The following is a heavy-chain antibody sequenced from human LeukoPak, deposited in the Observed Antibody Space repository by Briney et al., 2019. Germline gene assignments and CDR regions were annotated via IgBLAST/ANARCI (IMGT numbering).Heavy chain of an antibody. V-gene: IGHV3-15*07. CDR1: GFTISNAW. D-gene: IGHD5-12*01. J-gene: IGHJ6*02. Sequence: GGSLRLSCAASGFTISNAWMNWVRQAPGKGLEWVGRIKSKTDGGTTDYAAPVKGRFTISRDDSKNTLYLQMNSLKTEDTAIYYCTTGGSPHYYYYGMDVWAKGPRSPSP. CDR3: TTGGSPHYYYYGMDV. CDR2: IKSKTDGGTT.